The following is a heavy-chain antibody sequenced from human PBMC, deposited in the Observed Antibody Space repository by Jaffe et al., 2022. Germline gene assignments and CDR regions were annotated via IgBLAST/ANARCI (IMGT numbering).Heavy chain of an antibody. J-gene: IGHJ6*03. D-gene: IGHD3-3*01. CDR2: IDWDDDK. Sequence: QVTLRESGPALVKPTQTLTLTCTFSGFSLSTSGMCVSWIRQPPGKALEWLALIDWDDDKYYSTSLKTRLTISKDTSKNQVVLTMTNMDPVDTATYYCARMYYDFWSAYYYYYMDVWGKGTTVTVSS. CDR3: ARMYYDFWSAYYYYYMDV. CDR1: GFSLSTSGMC. V-gene: IGHV2-70*01.